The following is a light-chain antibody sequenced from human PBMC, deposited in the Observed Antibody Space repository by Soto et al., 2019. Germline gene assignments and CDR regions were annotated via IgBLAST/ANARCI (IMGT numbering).Light chain of an antibody. CDR1: RSVSSN. V-gene: IGKV3-15*01. J-gene: IGKJ2*01. CDR2: GAS. CDR3: QQYNNWPYT. Sequence: EIVMTQSPATLSVSPGEGTTLSCRTRRSVSSNLAWYQQKPGQAPRLLIYGASTRATGIPARFSGSRSGTEFTLTISSLQSEDFAVYYCQQYNNWPYTFGQGTKLEIK.